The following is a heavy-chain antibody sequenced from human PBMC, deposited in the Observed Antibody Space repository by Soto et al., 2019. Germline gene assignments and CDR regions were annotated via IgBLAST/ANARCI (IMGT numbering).Heavy chain of an antibody. CDR1: GFTFSNHA. J-gene: IGHJ4*02. V-gene: IGHV3-23*01. D-gene: IGHD2-2*01. CDR2: ISDSGST. CDR3: STSCLYFFDH. Sequence: EVQLLESGGALVQPGGSLRLSCAASGFTFSNHAMNWVRQAPGKGLEWVSTISDSGSTYYADSVKGRFTISRDNSKNTLYLQMNSLRAEDTAVYCTSTSCLYFFDHCGQGTLVIVSS.